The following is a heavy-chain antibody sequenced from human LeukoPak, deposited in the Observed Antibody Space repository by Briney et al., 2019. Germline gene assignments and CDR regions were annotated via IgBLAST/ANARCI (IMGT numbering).Heavy chain of an antibody. D-gene: IGHD2-15*01. CDR1: GYTFTDYY. J-gene: IGHJ4*02. V-gene: IGHV1-2*02. CDR2: INPNDGDT. Sequence: ASVKVSCKASGYTFTDYYMHWVRQAPGQGFEWMGWINPNDGDTNYAQKFQGRVTMTRDTSISTAHMEVSRLRSDDTAVYYCARVVPDCSGGSCYTGFDYWGQGTLVTVSS. CDR3: ARVVPDCSGGSCYTGFDY.